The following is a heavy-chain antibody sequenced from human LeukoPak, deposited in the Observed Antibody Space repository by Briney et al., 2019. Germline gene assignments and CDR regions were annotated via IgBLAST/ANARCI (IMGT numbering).Heavy chain of an antibody. CDR1: GFTFDDYA. V-gene: IGHV3-9*01. J-gene: IGHJ4*02. CDR3: ASIAVAGSSSDY. Sequence: PGRSLRLSCAASGFTFDDYAMHWVRQAPGKGLEWVSGISWYSGSIGYADSVKGRFTISRDNAKNSLYLQMNSLRAEDTALYYCASIAVAGSSSDYWGQGTLVTVSS. CDR2: ISWYSGSI. D-gene: IGHD6-19*01.